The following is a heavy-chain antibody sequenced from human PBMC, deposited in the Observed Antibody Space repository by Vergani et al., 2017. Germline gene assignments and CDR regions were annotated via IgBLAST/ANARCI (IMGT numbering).Heavy chain of an antibody. V-gene: IGHV2-70*04. CDR3: ARSSNWGSTGFDY. J-gene: IGHJ4*02. CDR1: GFSLSTSGMR. Sequence: QVTLKESGPALVKPTQTLTVTCTFSGFSLSTSGMRVSWIRQPPGKALEWLARIDWDDDKFYSTSLKTRLTISKDTSKNQVVLTMTNMDPVDTATYYCARSSNWGSTGFDYWGQGTLVTVSS. D-gene: IGHD7-27*01. CDR2: IDWDDDK.